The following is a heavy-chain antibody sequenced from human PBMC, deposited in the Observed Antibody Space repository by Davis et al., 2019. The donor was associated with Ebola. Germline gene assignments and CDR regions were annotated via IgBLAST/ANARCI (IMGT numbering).Heavy chain of an antibody. CDR1: GGSISSSNW. V-gene: IGHV4-4*02. Sequence: MPSETLSLTCAVSGGSISSSNWWSWVRQPPGKGLEWIGEINHSGSTNYNPSLKCRVTISVDTSKNQLSLKRSSVTAADTAVYYCARGMGSYGPPGYWGQGTLVTVSS. CDR3: ARGMGSYGPPGY. CDR2: INHSGST. J-gene: IGHJ4*02. D-gene: IGHD3-16*01.